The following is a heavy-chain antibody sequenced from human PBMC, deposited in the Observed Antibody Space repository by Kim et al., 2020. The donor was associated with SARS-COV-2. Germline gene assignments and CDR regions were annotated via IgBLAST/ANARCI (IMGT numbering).Heavy chain of an antibody. D-gene: IGHD3-22*01. CDR1: GYTFTSYA. Sequence: ASVKVSCKASGYTFTSYAMNWVRQAPGQGLEWMGWINTNTGNPTYAQGFTGRFVFSLDTSVSTAYLQISSLKAEDTAVYYCARGGKVYYDSSGHTVIDYWGQGTLVTVSS. CDR3: ARGGKVYYDSSGHTVIDY. J-gene: IGHJ4*02. CDR2: INTNTGNP. V-gene: IGHV7-4-1*02.